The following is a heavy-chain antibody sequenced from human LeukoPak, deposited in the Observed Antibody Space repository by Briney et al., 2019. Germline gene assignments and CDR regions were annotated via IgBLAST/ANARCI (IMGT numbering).Heavy chain of an antibody. CDR1: GGSISSGGYY. V-gene: IGHV4-61*08. CDR3: ASTGYSSSWYPSAEYFQH. CDR2: IYYSGST. J-gene: IGHJ1*01. D-gene: IGHD6-13*01. Sequence: TSETLSLTCTVSGGSISSGGYYWSWIRQHPGKGLEWIGYIYYSGSTNYNPSLKSRVTISVDTSKNQFSLKLSSVTAADTAVYYCASTGYSSSWYPSAEYFQHWGQGTLVTVSS.